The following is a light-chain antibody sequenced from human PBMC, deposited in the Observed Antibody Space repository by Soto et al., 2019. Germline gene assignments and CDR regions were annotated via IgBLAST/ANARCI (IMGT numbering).Light chain of an antibody. Sequence: EIVMTQSPATLSLSPGERAALSCRASQGISSELAWYQQKPGQPPRLLIYGASTRATGVPARFTGSGSGSDFTLTISGLQSEDFAVYYCQQAHNWPLTFGQGTRLEI. CDR2: GAS. CDR3: QQAHNWPLT. V-gene: IGKV3-15*01. J-gene: IGKJ2*01. CDR1: QGISSE.